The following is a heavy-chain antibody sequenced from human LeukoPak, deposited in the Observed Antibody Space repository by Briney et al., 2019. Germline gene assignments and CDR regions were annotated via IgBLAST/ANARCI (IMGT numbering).Heavy chain of an antibody. CDR2: IYYSGST. V-gene: IGHV4-59*01. CDR1: GGSISSYY. J-gene: IGHJ1*01. D-gene: IGHD3-10*01. Sequence: SETLSLTCTVSGGSISSYYWSWIRQPPGKGQEWIGYIYYSGSTNYNPSLKSRVTISVDTSKNQFSLKLSSVTATDTAVYYCARGSLVRGVPAEYFQHWGQGTLVTVSS. CDR3: ARGSLVRGVPAEYFQH.